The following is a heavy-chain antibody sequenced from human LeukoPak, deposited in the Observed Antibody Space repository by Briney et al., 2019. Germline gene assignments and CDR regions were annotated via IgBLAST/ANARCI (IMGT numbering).Heavy chain of an antibody. J-gene: IGHJ4*02. Sequence: GGPLRLSCAASGFTFSDFDMNWVRQAPGKGPEWVSHISHSGISTYYADSVKGRFTVSRDNSKNTLYLQMNSLRAEDTALYYCAKQVAVAGIDYWGQGTLVTVSS. CDR1: GFTFSDFD. D-gene: IGHD6-19*01. V-gene: IGHV3-23*01. CDR3: AKQVAVAGIDY. CDR2: ISHSGIST.